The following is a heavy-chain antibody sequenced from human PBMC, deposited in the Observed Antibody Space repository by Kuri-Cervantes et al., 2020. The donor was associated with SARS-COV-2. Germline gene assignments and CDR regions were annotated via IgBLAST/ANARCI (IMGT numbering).Heavy chain of an antibody. CDR2: IRYDGSNK. D-gene: IGHD5-12*01. CDR1: GFTFSSYS. CDR3: ARGDTWLRLNWNWFDP. Sequence: GESLKISCAASGFTFSSYSMNWVRQAPGKGLEWVAFIRYDGSNKYYADSVKGRFTISRDNSKNTLYLQMNSLRAEDTAVYYCARGDTWLRLNWNWFDPWGQGTLVTDSS. J-gene: IGHJ5*02. V-gene: IGHV3-30*02.